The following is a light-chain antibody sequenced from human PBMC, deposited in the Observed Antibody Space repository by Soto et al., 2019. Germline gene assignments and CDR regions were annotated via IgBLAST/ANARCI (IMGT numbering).Light chain of an antibody. Sequence: QSVLTQSPSASASLGASVRLTCTLSSWHSRYAIAWHQQQPDKGPRYLMKVNSDGSHSKGDGIPDRFSGSSSGAERYLTISSLQSEDEADYYCQTWGTGPWVFGGGTKVTVL. CDR2: VNSDGSH. CDR1: SWHSRYA. J-gene: IGLJ3*02. CDR3: QTWGTGPWV. V-gene: IGLV4-69*01.